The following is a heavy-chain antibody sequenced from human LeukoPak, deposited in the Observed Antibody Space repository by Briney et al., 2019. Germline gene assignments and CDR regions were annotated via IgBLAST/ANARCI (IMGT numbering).Heavy chain of an antibody. V-gene: IGHV3-53*01. J-gene: IGHJ5*02. CDR1: GFTFSSYS. Sequence: GGSLRLSCAAFGFTFSSYSMNWVRQAPGKGLEWVSFIYSDGSTYYTDSVKGRFTISRDTFRNTLYLQMNNLRAEDTAIYYCASYFGRSWGQGTLVTVSS. CDR3: ASYFGRS. CDR2: IYSDGST. D-gene: IGHD3-10*01.